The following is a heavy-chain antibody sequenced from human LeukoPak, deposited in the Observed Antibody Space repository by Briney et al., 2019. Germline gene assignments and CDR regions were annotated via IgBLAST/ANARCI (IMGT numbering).Heavy chain of an antibody. CDR3: ARARPDSSGWYQRPFDY. V-gene: IGHV1-46*01. Sequence: ASVKVSCKASGYSFTSYFMHWVRQAPGQGLEWMGIINPSAGGIDYAQKFQGRITMTRDTSTSTVYMELRSLRSEDTAVYYCARARPDSSGWYQRPFDYWGQGTLVTVSS. D-gene: IGHD6-19*01. CDR2: INPSAGGI. J-gene: IGHJ4*02. CDR1: GYSFTSYF.